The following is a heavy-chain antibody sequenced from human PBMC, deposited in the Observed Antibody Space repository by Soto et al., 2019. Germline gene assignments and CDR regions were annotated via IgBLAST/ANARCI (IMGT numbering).Heavy chain of an antibody. Sequence: EVQLVESGGGLVQPGGSLRLSCAASGLTVSTNYISWVRQAPGKGLEWVSVIYNGDNTYYAHSVKCRFTISRDNSKNTMHRQMNTVKAEDSAVYYWAAEGFERTYRGYIGAGFDYWGQGTLVIVSS. CDR3: AAEGFERTYRGYIGAGFDY. J-gene: IGHJ4*02. CDR2: IYNGDNT. D-gene: IGHD5-12*01. V-gene: IGHV3-66*01. CDR1: GLTVSTNY.